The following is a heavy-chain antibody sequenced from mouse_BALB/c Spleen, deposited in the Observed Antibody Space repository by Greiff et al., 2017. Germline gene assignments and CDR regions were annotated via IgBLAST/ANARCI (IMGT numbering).Heavy chain of an antibody. CDR3: ARLWLDYAMDY. Sequence: EVQRVESGGGLVKPGGSLKLSCAASGFTFSSYAMSWVRQTPEKRLEWVATISSGGSYTYYPDSVKGRFTISRDNAKNTLYLQMSSLRSEDTAMYYCARLWLDYAMDYWGQGTSVTVSS. D-gene: IGHD2-2*01. J-gene: IGHJ4*01. CDR1: GFTFSSYA. CDR2: ISSGGSYT. V-gene: IGHV5-9-3*01.